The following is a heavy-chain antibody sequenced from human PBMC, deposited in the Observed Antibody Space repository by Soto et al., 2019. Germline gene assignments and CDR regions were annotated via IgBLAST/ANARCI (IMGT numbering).Heavy chain of an antibody. V-gene: IGHV3-30*18. CDR3: AKDASVGATVSYYYFYGMDV. CDR2: ISYDGSNN. D-gene: IGHD1-26*01. CDR1: GIPFSSYG. Sequence: PGGSLRLSCAASGIPFSSYGMHWVRQAPDKGLEWVAVISYDGSNNYYADSVKGRFTIARDNSKNTLYLQMNSLRAEDTAVYYCAKDASVGATVSYYYFYGMDVWGQGTTVTVSS. J-gene: IGHJ6*02.